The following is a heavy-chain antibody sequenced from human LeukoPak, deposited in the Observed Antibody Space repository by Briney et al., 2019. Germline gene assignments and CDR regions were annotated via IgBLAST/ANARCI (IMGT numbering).Heavy chain of an antibody. CDR3: VKDLSYESSGHVLEY. CDR2: ISWDGTT. V-gene: IGHV3-43*01. D-gene: IGHD3-22*01. Sequence: GGSLGLSCVASGFTFEDYTMHWVRQAPGKTLEWVSLISWDGTTYYTESVKGRFTISRDNSKNSLYLQMDTLRSEDTAFYYCVKDLSYESSGHVLEYWGQETLVTVSS. J-gene: IGHJ4*02. CDR1: GFTFEDYT.